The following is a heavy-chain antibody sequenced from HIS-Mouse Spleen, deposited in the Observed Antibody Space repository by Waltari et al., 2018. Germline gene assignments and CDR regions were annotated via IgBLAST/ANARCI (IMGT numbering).Heavy chain of an antibody. V-gene: IGHV4-39*07. CDR1: GGSISSSSYY. CDR3: AREIPYSSSWYDWYFDL. D-gene: IGHD6-13*01. J-gene: IGHJ2*01. Sequence: QLQLQESGPGLVKPSETLSLTCTVSGGSISSSSYYWGWIRQPPGKGLEWIGSIDYSGSTYYTPALKSRGTISVDTSKNQFSLKLSSVTAADTAVYYCAREIPYSSSWYDWYFDLWGRGTLVTVSS. CDR2: IDYSGST.